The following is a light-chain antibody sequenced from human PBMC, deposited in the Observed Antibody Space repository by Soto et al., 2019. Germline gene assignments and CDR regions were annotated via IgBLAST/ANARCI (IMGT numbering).Light chain of an antibody. CDR2: RNN. CDR3: AAWDDSLSGVV. J-gene: IGLJ2*01. Sequence: QSVLTQPPSASGTPGQRVTISCSGSSSNIGSNYVFWYQHLPGTAPKLLSYRNNQRPSGVPDRFSGSKSGTSASLAISGLRSEDETDYYCAAWDDSLSGVVFGGGTKVTAL. V-gene: IGLV1-47*01. CDR1: SSNIGSNY.